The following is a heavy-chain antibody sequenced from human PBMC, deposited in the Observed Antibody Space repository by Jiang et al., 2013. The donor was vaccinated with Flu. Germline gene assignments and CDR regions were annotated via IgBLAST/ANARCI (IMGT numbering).Heavy chain of an antibody. V-gene: IGHV3-30*18. D-gene: IGHD3-10*01. J-gene: IGHJ5*02. Sequence: QLVESGGGVVPPGRSLRLSCVVSGFIFSSYGMHWVRQAPGKGLEWVAVISNDGRTIYYADSVKGRFTISRDNSKSTLYLQMNSLRAEDTAVYYCAKGDYYGSGWEWLDPWGQGTLVTVSS. CDR2: ISNDGRTI. CDR3: AKGDYYGSGWEWLDP. CDR1: GFIFSSYG.